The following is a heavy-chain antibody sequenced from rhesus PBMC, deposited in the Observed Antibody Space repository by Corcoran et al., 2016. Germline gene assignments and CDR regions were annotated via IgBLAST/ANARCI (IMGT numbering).Heavy chain of an antibody. CDR3: ARQGVAGTIAAFDF. CDR2: IRSGGST. D-gene: IGHD1-1-1*01. Sequence: QVQLQQWGEGLVKPSETLFLTCAVYGGSVSGYWWGWIRQPPGKGLEWIGRIRSGGSTNSNPALTSRVTISIDTSKNQFSLKLCSVTAADTAVYYCARQGVAGTIAAFDFWGQGLRVTVSS. V-gene: IGHV4-160*01. CDR1: GGSVSGYW. J-gene: IGHJ3*01.